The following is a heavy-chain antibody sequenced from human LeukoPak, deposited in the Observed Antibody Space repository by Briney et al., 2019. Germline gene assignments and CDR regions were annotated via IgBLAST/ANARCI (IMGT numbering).Heavy chain of an antibody. J-gene: IGHJ4*02. CDR3: ARLGLHERWLQLVDY. CDR1: GASITSSNYY. D-gene: IGHD5-24*01. V-gene: IGHV4-39*07. CDR2: IYYTGIT. Sequence: SETLSLTCTVSGASITSSNYYWLWLRQPPGKGLEWIGSIYYTGITYYNLSLKSRVTISVDTSKYQCSLRLSSVTAADTAVYYCARLGLHERWLQLVDYWGQGTLVTVSS.